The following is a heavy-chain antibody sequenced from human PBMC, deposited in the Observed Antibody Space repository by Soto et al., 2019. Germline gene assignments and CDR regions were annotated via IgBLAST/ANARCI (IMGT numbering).Heavy chain of an antibody. Sequence: QVQLVQSGAEVKKPGASVKVSCKASGYTFTNYGISWVRQAPGQGLEWMGWISAYNGNTNYAQKLQGRVTMTTDTSTSTAYMELRSLRSDDTAVYYCAREAQYIVVVPAARRYYGMDVWGQGTTVTVSS. CDR2: ISAYNGNT. D-gene: IGHD2-2*01. CDR1: GYTFTNYG. CDR3: AREAQYIVVVPAARRYYGMDV. V-gene: IGHV1-18*01. J-gene: IGHJ6*02.